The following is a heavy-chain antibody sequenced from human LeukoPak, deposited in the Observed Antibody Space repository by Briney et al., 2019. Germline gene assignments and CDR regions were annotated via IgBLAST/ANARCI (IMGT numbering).Heavy chain of an antibody. CDR2: IKQDGSEK. D-gene: IGHD1-26*01. Sequence: PGGSLRLSCAASGFTFSTYWMTWVRQAPGKGLEWVANIKQDGSEKYYVDSVKGRFTVSRDNAKNSLYLQMNSLRAEDTAVYYCARDSGSYRWFDPWGQGTLVTVSS. CDR3: ARDSGSYRWFDP. J-gene: IGHJ5*02. CDR1: GFTFSTYW. V-gene: IGHV3-7*01.